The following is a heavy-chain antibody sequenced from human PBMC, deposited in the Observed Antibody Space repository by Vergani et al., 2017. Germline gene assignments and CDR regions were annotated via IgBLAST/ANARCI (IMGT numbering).Heavy chain of an antibody. CDR2: INHSGST. V-gene: IGHV4-34*01. Sequence: QVQLQQWGAGLLKPSETLSLTCAVYGGSFSGYYWSWIRQPPGKGLEWIGEINHSGSTNYNPSLKSRVTISVDTSKNQFSLKLSSVTAADTAVYYCARGTVVTTMRSSRRYNGFDPWGQGTLVTVSS. J-gene: IGHJ5*02. CDR1: GGSFSGYY. D-gene: IGHD4-23*01. CDR3: ARGTVVTTMRSSRRYNGFDP.